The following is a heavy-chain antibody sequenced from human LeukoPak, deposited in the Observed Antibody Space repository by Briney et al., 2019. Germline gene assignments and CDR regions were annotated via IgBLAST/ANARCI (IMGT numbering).Heavy chain of an antibody. Sequence: ASVKVSCKASGYTFTSYAMNWVRQAPGQGLEWMGWVNTNTGNPTYAQGFTGRFVFSLDTSVSTAYLQISSLKAEDTAVYYCASSLYYYGSVYFDYWGQGTLVTVSS. D-gene: IGHD3-10*01. CDR1: GYTFTSYA. J-gene: IGHJ4*02. CDR3: ASSLYYYGSVYFDY. CDR2: VNTNTGNP. V-gene: IGHV7-4-1*02.